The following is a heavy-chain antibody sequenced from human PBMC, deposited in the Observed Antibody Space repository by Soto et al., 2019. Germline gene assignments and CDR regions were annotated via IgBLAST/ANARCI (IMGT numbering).Heavy chain of an antibody. Sequence: AETLSLTCTVSGGSISSSSYYWGWIRQPPGKGLEWIGSIYYSGSTYYNPSLKSRVTISVDTSKNQFSLKLSSVTAADTAVYYCARRTRYCISTSCYGAMDVWGQGTTVTVSS. CDR3: ARRTRYCISTSCYGAMDV. D-gene: IGHD2-2*01. J-gene: IGHJ6*02. V-gene: IGHV4-39*01. CDR1: GGSISSSSYY. CDR2: IYYSGST.